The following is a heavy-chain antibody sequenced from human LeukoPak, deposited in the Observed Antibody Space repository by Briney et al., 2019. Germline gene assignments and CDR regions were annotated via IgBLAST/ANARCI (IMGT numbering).Heavy chain of an antibody. J-gene: IGHJ4*02. Sequence: SETLSLTCTVSGDSISTYYWSWIRQPPGKGLEWIGYISYSGNTNYNPSLNSRVTISVDTSKNQFSLKLTSLTAADTAVYYCARAGPVPPSDGDPIVDYWGRGTLVSVSS. CDR2: ISYSGNT. V-gene: IGHV4-59*01. D-gene: IGHD3-10*01. CDR3: ARAGPVPPSDGDPIVDY. CDR1: GDSISTYY.